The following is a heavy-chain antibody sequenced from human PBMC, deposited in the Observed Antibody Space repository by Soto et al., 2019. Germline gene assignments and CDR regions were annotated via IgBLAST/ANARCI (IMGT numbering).Heavy chain of an antibody. V-gene: IGHV3-30-3*01. CDR3: ARDQPTDYGDYWYYHGMDV. J-gene: IGHJ6*02. D-gene: IGHD4-17*01. CDR1: GFTFSSYA. CDR2: ISYDGSNK. Sequence: QVQLVESGGGVVQPGRSLRLSCAASGFTFSSYAMHWVRQAPGKGLEWVAVISYDGSNKYYADSVKGRFTISRDNSKNTLYLQMNSLRAEDTAVYYCARDQPTDYGDYWYYHGMDVWGQGTTVTVSS.